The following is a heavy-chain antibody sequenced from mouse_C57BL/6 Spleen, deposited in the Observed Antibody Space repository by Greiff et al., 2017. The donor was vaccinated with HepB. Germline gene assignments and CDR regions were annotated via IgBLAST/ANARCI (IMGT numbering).Heavy chain of an antibody. Sequence: EVQLVESGGGLVKPGGSLKLSCAASGFTFSSYTMSWVRQTPEQRLEWVATISGGGGNTYYPDSVKGRFTISRDNAKNTLYLQMSSLRSEDTALYYCARSNWDVGFAYWGQGTLVTVSA. D-gene: IGHD4-1*01. V-gene: IGHV5-9*01. CDR1: GFTFSSYT. CDR3: ARSNWDVGFAY. CDR2: ISGGGGNT. J-gene: IGHJ3*01.